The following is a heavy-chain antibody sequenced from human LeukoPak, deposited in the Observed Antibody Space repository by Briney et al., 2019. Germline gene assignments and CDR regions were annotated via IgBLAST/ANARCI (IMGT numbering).Heavy chain of an antibody. V-gene: IGHV3-7*01. CDR2: INQDGSQK. Sequence: PGGSLRLSCAASGFTFSNYWVSWVRQAPGKGLEWVAFINQDGSQKYYVDPLKGRFSLSRDNAKNSLYLQMNSLRAEDTAIYYCARAGDYYFHYWGQGTLVTVSS. D-gene: IGHD4-17*01. J-gene: IGHJ4*02. CDR1: GFTFSNYW. CDR3: ARAGDYYFHY.